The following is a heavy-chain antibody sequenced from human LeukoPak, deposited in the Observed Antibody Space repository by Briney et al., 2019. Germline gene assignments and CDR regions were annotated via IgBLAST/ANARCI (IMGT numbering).Heavy chain of an antibody. CDR1: GGSISSYY. J-gene: IGHJ3*02. V-gene: IGHV4-59*01. CDR3: ARFTYDFWSGYDDAFDI. CDR2: IYYSGST. D-gene: IGHD3-3*01. Sequence: PSETLSLTCTVSGGSISSYYWSWIRQPPGKGLEWIGYIYYSGSTNYNPSLKSRVTISVDTSKNQFFLKLSSVTAADTAVYYCARFTYDFWSGYDDAFDIWGQGTMVTVSS.